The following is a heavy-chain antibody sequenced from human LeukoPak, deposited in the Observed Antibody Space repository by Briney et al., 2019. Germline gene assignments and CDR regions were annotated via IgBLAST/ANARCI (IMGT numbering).Heavy chain of an antibody. Sequence: SETLSLTCALYGGSFSGYYWSWIRQPPGKGLEWIGEINHSGSTNYNPSLKSRVTISVDTSKNQFPLKLSSVTAADTAVYYCARRPSKIAAAGAAAFDIWGQGTMVTVSS. J-gene: IGHJ3*02. CDR2: INHSGST. CDR1: GGSFSGYY. D-gene: IGHD6-13*01. CDR3: ARRPSKIAAAGAAAFDI. V-gene: IGHV4-34*01.